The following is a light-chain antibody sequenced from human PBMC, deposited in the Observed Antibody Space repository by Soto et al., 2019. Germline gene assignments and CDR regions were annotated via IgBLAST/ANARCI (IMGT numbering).Light chain of an antibody. CDR1: QRVRHN. J-gene: IGKJ5*01. V-gene: IGKV3-15*01. CDR3: QQYNNWPPVT. CDR2: GAS. Sequence: EIVMTQSPVTLSVSPGERVTLSCRASQRVRHNLAWYQQKSGQAPRLLIYGASTRVTGIPARCSGSGSGTEFTLTISSLQSEDFAIYYCQQYNNWPPVTFGQGTRLDIK.